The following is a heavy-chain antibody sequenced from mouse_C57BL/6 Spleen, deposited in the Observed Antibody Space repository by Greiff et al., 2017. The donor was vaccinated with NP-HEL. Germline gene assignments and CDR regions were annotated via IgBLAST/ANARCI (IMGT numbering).Heavy chain of an antibody. Sequence: EVKLMESGAELVRPGSSVKMSCKTSGYTFTSYGINWVKQRPGQGLEWIGYIYIGNGYTEYNEKFKGKATLTSDTSSSTAYMQLSSLTSEDSAIYFGARHCGSSKAWFAYWGQGTLVTVSA. CDR2: IYIGNGYT. V-gene: IGHV1-58*01. CDR1: GYTFTSYG. D-gene: IGHD1-1*01. CDR3: ARHCGSSKAWFAY. J-gene: IGHJ3*01.